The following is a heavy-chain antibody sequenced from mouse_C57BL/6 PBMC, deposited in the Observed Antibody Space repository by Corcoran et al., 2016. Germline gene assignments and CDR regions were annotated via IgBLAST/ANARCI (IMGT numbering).Heavy chain of an antibody. V-gene: IGHV1-75*01. CDR1: GYTFTDSY. CDR2: IFPGSGST. Sequence: QVQLQQSVPELVQPGASGKISGKASGYTFTDSYINWGKQRPGQGLEWIGWIFPGSGSTYYNEKFKGKATLTVDKSSSTAYMLLSSLPSEDSAVYFCARIEGCPYYFDYWRQGTTLTVSS. J-gene: IGHJ2*01. CDR3: ARIEGCPYYFDY.